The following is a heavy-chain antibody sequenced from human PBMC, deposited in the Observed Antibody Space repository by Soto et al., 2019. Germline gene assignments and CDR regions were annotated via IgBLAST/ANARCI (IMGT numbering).Heavy chain of an antibody. Sequence: QVQLVQSGAEVKKPGASVRVSCKASGYTFTSYGISWVRQAPGQGLEWMGWISGYNGNTNYAQKLQGRVTMTKDTSTSTANMELRSLRSDDTAVYYCARGYCSGGSCYTGWFVPWGQGTLVTVSS. CDR2: ISGYNGNT. J-gene: IGHJ5*02. CDR3: ARGYCSGGSCYTGWFVP. CDR1: GYTFTSYG. D-gene: IGHD2-15*01. V-gene: IGHV1-18*01.